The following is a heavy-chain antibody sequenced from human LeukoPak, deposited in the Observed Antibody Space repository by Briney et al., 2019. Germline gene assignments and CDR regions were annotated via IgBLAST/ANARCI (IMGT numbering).Heavy chain of an antibody. CDR1: GYTFTGYY. CDR3: AREPNYYGSGSYYNELDY. V-gene: IGHV1-2*02. CDR2: INPNSGDT. J-gene: IGHJ4*02. Sequence: EASVKVSCKASGYTFTGYYMHWVRQAPGQGLEWMGWINPNSGDTNYAQKFQGRVTMTRDTAISTAYMELSRLRSDDTAVYYCAREPNYYGSGSYYNELDYWGQGTLVTVSS. D-gene: IGHD3-10*01.